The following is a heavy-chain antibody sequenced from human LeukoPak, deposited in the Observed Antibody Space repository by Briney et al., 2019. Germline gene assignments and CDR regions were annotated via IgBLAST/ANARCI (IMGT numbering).Heavy chain of an antibody. CDR3: AREKVVVAANYYYYYYMDV. CDR1: GGSISSGSFY. J-gene: IGHJ6*03. D-gene: IGHD2-15*01. CDR2: IYTNGST. V-gene: IGHV4-61*02. Sequence: SETLSLTCTVSGGSISSGSFYWTWIRQPAGKGLEWIGRIYTNGSTNYNPSLKSRVTISVDTSKNQFSLKLSSVTAADTAVYYCAREKVVVAANYYYYYYMDVWGKGTTVTISS.